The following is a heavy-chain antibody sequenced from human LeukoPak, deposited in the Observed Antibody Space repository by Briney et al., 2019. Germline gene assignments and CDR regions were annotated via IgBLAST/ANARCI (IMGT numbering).Heavy chain of an antibody. Sequence: TGGSLRLSCAASGFTFSSYGMHWVRQAPGKGLEWVAVISYDGSNKYYADSVKGRFTISRDNAKNTLYLQMNSLRAEDTAVYYCARDGGYCSGGSCSPRIFVGYYFDYWGQGTLVTVSS. CDR3: ARDGGYCSGGSCSPRIFVGYYFDY. V-gene: IGHV3-30*03. CDR1: GFTFSSYG. D-gene: IGHD2-15*01. J-gene: IGHJ4*02. CDR2: ISYDGSNK.